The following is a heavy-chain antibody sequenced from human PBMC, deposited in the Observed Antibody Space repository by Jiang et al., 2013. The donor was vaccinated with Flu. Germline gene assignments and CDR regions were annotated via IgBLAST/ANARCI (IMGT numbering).Heavy chain of an antibody. D-gene: IGHD4-17*01. V-gene: IGHV4-38-2*01. CDR2: IYHSGST. J-gene: IGHJ4*02. CDR1: GYSISSGYY. Sequence: GPGLVKPSETLSLTCAVSGYSISSGYYWGWIRQPPGKGLEWIGSIYHSGSTYYNPSLKSRVTISVDTSKNQFSLKLSSVTAADTAVYYCARITTVTTIDYWGQGTLVTVSS. CDR3: ARITTVTTIDY.